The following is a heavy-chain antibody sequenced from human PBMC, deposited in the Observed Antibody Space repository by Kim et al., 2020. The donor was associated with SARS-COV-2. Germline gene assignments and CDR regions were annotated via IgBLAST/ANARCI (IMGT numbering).Heavy chain of an antibody. CDR3: AKGNYGDYGSLRWYFDL. V-gene: IGHV3-23*01. D-gene: IGHD4-17*01. Sequence: AKGRFTISRDNSKNTLYLQMNSLRAEDTAVYYCAKGNYGDYGSLRWYFDLWGRGTLVTVSS. J-gene: IGHJ2*01.